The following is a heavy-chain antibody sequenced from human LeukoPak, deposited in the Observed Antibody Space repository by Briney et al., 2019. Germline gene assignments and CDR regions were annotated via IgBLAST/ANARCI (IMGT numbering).Heavy chain of an antibody. CDR3: ARVLTDILTGYYPDAFDI. D-gene: IGHD3-9*01. Sequence: SETLSLTCTVSGGSISSGGYYWSWIRQHPGKGLEWIGYIYYSGSTYYNPSLKSRVTISVDTSKNQFSLKLSSVTAADTAVYYCARVLTDILTGYYPDAFDIRGQGTMVTVSS. CDR2: IYYSGST. J-gene: IGHJ3*02. V-gene: IGHV4-31*03. CDR1: GGSISSGGYY.